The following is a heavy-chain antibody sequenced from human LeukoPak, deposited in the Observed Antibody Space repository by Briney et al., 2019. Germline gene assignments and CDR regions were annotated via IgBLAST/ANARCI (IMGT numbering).Heavy chain of an antibody. CDR3: ARGWFGELLSDYYYYYGMDV. CDR2: MNPNSGNT. Sequence: ASVTVSYKASGYTFTSYDINWVRQAPGQGLEWMGWMNPNSGNTGYAQKFQGRVTMTRNTSISTAYMELSSLRSEDTAVYYCARGWFGELLSDYYYYYGMDVWGQGTTVTVSS. CDR1: GYTFTSYD. D-gene: IGHD3-10*01. V-gene: IGHV1-8*01. J-gene: IGHJ6*02.